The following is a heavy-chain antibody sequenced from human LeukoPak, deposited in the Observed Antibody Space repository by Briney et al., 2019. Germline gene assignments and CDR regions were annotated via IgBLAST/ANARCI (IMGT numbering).Heavy chain of an antibody. Sequence: ASVKVSCKASGYTFTDYYMHWVRQAPGQGLEWMGWINPNSGGTNYAQSFQGRVTMTRDTSTSTAYVALSRLRSDDTAVYYCARDLTGRSDYWGQGTLVTVSS. V-gene: IGHV1-2*02. CDR3: ARDLTGRSDY. J-gene: IGHJ4*02. D-gene: IGHD3-9*01. CDR2: INPNSGGT. CDR1: GYTFTDYY.